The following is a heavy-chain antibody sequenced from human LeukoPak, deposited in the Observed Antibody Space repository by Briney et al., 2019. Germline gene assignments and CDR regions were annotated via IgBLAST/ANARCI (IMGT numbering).Heavy chain of an antibody. CDR2: IYTTGST. D-gene: IGHD1-1*01. V-gene: IGHV4-61*02. CDR3: AREPGQLDY. CDR1: GDSISSGSYY. Sequence: SQTLSLTCTVSGDSISSGSYYWSWIRQPAWRGLEWIGRIYTTGSTNYNPSLKSRVTISVDTSKNQFSLKLSSVTAADTAVYYSAREPGQLDYWGQGTLVTVSS. J-gene: IGHJ4*02.